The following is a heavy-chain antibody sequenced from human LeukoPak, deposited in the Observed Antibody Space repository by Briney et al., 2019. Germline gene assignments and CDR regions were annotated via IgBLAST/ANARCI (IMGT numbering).Heavy chain of an antibody. CDR1: GYTFTSYG. D-gene: IGHD6-19*01. Sequence: ASVKVSCKASGYTFTSYGISWVRQAPGQGLEWMGWISAYNGNTNYVQKLQGRVTMTTDTSTSTAYMGLRSLRSDDTAVYYCARDRSSGWYGPFGYWGQGTLVTVSS. J-gene: IGHJ4*02. CDR3: ARDRSSGWYGPFGY. CDR2: ISAYNGNT. V-gene: IGHV1-18*04.